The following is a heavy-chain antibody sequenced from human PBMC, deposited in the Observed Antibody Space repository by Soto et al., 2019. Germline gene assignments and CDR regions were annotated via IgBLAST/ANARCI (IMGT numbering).Heavy chain of an antibody. CDR1: GGTFSSYT. CDR3: AREYGYGSGSYVDY. CDR2: IIPILGIA. Sequence: QVQLVQSGAEVKKPGSSVKVSCNASGGTFSSYTISWVRQAPGQGLEWMGRIIPILGIANYAQKFQGRVTITADKSTSTAYMELSSLRSEDTAVYYCAREYGYGSGSYVDYWGQGTLVTVSS. J-gene: IGHJ4*02. V-gene: IGHV1-69*08. D-gene: IGHD3-10*01.